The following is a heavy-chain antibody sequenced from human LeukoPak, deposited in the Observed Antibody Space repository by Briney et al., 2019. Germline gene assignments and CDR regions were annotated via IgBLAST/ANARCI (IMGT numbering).Heavy chain of an antibody. CDR1: GGTFSSYA. Sequence: SVKVSCKASGGTFSSYAISWVRQAPGQGLEWMGGIIPIFGTANYAQKFQGRVTMARDTSTSTVYMELSSLRSEDTAVYYCARDTLYSSSWRNPFDYWGQGTLVTVSS. CDR2: IIPIFGTA. J-gene: IGHJ4*02. D-gene: IGHD6-13*01. V-gene: IGHV1-69*05. CDR3: ARDTLYSSSWRNPFDY.